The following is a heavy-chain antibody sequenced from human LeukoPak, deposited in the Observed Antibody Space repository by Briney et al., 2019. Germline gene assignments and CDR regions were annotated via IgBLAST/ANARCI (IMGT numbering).Heavy chain of an antibody. Sequence: SVKVSCKASGGTFSSYAISWVRQAPGQGLEWMGRIIPILGIANYAQKFQGRVTITAGKSTSTAYMELSSLRSEDTAVYYCARDSGGSSGMDVWGQGTTVTVSS. CDR3: ARDSGGSSGMDV. D-gene: IGHD6-6*01. CDR1: GGTFSSYA. CDR2: IIPILGIA. J-gene: IGHJ6*02. V-gene: IGHV1-69*04.